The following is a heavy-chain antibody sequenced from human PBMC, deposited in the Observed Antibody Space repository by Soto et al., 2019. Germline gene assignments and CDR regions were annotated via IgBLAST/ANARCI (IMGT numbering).Heavy chain of an antibody. CDR2: SRADNSHP. Sequence: QVQLLQSGPEVKKPGASVKVSCRAFGYRFTEFGISWVRQAPGQGLEWGGWSRADNSHPNYAKSLQGRVNVTTDTASNTAYMELTSLTSADTAVYYCATAAAPFDFVWGRNDAPDIWGQETLVFVSS. J-gene: IGHJ3*02. D-gene: IGHD3-16*01. CDR3: ATAAAPFDFVWGRNDAPDI. CDR1: GYRFTEFG. V-gene: IGHV1-18*01.